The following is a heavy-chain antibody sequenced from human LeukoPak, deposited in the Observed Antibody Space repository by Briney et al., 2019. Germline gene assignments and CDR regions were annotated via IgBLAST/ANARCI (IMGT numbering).Heavy chain of an antibody. CDR3: ARDLGYYYDSSGYSYPYAFDI. CDR1: GSTFSSYS. V-gene: IGHV3-21*01. Sequence: PGGSLRLSCAASGSTFSSYSMNWVRQAPGKGLEWVSSISSSSSYIYYADSVKGRFTISRDNAKNSLYLQMNSLRAEDTAVYYCARDLGYYYDSSGYSYPYAFDIWGQGTMVTVSS. J-gene: IGHJ3*02. CDR2: ISSSSSYI. D-gene: IGHD3-22*01.